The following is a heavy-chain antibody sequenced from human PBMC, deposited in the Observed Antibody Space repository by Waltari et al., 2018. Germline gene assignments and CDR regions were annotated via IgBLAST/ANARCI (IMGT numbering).Heavy chain of an antibody. D-gene: IGHD3-3*01. CDR1: GYTFTGYY. J-gene: IGHJ5*02. CDR3: ARGRTYYDFWSGRNWFDP. Sequence: QVQLVQSGAEVKKPGASVKVSCKASGYTFTGYYMHWVRPAPGPRLEWMGWINPNSGGTNYAQKFQGRVTMTRDTSISTAYMELSRLRSDDTAMYYCARGRTYYDFWSGRNWFDPWGQGTLVTVSS. CDR2: INPNSGGT. V-gene: IGHV1-2*02.